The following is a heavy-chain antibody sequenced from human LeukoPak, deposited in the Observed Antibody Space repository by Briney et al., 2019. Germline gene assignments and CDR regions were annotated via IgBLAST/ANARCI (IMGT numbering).Heavy chain of an antibody. CDR2: IYYSGST. D-gene: IGHD1-26*01. Sequence: SETLSLTCTVSGGSISSGGYYWSWIRQHPGKGLEWIGYIYYSGSTYYNPSLKSRVTISVDTSKNQFSLKLSSVTAADTAVYYCARVPPGIVGFDYWGQGTLVTVSS. CDR3: ARVPPGIVGFDY. V-gene: IGHV4-31*03. J-gene: IGHJ4*02. CDR1: GGSISSGGYY.